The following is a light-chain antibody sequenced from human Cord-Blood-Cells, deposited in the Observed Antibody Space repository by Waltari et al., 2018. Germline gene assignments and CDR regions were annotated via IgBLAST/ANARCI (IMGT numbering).Light chain of an antibody. CDR1: QSISSW. CDR3: QQYNSYPWT. CDR2: DAS. V-gene: IGKV1-5*01. J-gene: IGKJ1*01. Sequence: DIQMTQSPSTLSASVGDRVTITCRASQSISSWLAWYQQKPVIDPKLLIYDASSLESGVPSRFSGSGSGTEFTLTISSLQPDDFATYYCQQYNSYPWTFGQGTKVEIK.